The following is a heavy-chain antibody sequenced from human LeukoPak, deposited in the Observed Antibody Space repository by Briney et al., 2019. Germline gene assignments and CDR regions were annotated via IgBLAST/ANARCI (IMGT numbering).Heavy chain of an antibody. CDR1: GFTFSSYE. D-gene: IGHD5-24*01. Sequence: GGSLRLSCAASGFTFSSYEMNWVRQAPGKGLQWLSHISNSGSSIQYADSVKGRFTISRDNAKNSLYLQMNSLRVEDTAVYYCARTRDGPFAYWGQGTLVTVSS. J-gene: IGHJ4*02. CDR2: ISNSGSSI. CDR3: ARTRDGPFAY. V-gene: IGHV3-48*03.